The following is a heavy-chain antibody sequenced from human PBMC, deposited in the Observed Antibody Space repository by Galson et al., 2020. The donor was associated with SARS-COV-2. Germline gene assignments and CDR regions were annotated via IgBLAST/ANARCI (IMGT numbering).Heavy chain of an antibody. Sequence: SNYYNPSLTSRVTMSVDTSRNQFSLKLSSVTAADTAVYYCARQILTGYYSFYYFDFWGQGTLVTVSS. CDR3: ARQILTGYYSFYYFDF. D-gene: IGHD3-9*01. J-gene: IGHJ4*02. CDR2: SN. V-gene: IGHV4-39*01.